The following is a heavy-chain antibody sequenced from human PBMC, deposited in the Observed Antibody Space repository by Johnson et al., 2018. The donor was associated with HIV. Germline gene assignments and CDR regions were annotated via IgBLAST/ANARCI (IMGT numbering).Heavy chain of an antibody. CDR2: ISSSGSTI. J-gene: IGHJ3*02. D-gene: IGHD1-26*01. Sequence: EQLVESGGGVVQPGRSLRLSCSASGFTFSTYPMHWVRQAPGKGLEWVSYISSSGSTIYYPDSVKGRFTISRDNAKNSLYLQMNSLRAEDTALYYCAKSHGELDDAFDIWGQGTMVTVSS. V-gene: IGHV3-48*04. CDR3: AKSHGELDDAFDI. CDR1: GFTFSTYP.